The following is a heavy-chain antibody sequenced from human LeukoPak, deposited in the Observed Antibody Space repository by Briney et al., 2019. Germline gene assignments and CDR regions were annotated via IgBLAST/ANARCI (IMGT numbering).Heavy chain of an antibody. CDR2: TSNYNGNT. CDR3: ARDEVDYYGMDV. D-gene: IGHD3-10*01. CDR1: GYTFTRSA. J-gene: IGHJ6*02. V-gene: IGHV1-3*04. Sequence: ASVKVSCKASGYTFTRSALHWVRQAPGQRLEWMGWTSNYNGNTEYSEKFQGRVTITRDTSANIVYMELNSLRSQDTGVYYCARDEVDYYGMDVWGQGTTITVSS.